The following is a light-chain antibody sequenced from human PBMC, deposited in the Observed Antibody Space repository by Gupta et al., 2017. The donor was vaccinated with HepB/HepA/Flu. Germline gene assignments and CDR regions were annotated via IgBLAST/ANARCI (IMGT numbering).Light chain of an antibody. J-gene: IGKJ2*01. V-gene: IGKV3-20*01. CDR1: QIVSNNY. CDR3: QQYGTSPMYT. Sequence: EIVLTQSPGTLSLSPGERTTLPCRASQIVSNNYLAWYQQKPGQAPRLLIYGASSRDTGIPDRFSGSGSGTDFTLTISRREPEDFAVYYCQQYGTSPMYTFGQGTKLEIK. CDR2: GAS.